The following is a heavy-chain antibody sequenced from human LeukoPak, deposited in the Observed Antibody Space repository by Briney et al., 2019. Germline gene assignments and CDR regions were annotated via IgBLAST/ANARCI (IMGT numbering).Heavy chain of an antibody. CDR1: GYTFTSYA. J-gene: IGHJ5*02. D-gene: IGHD3-16*01. CDR3: ARKGEFLNWFDP. Sequence: GASVKVSCKASGYTFTSYAMNWVRQAPGQGLEWMGGIIPIFGTANYAQKFQGRVTITADKSTSTAYMELSSLRSEDTAVYYCARKGEFLNWFDPWGQGTLVTVSS. CDR2: IIPIFGTA. V-gene: IGHV1-69*06.